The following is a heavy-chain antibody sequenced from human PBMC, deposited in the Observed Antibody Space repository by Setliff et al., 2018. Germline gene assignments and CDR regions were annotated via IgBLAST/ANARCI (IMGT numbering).Heavy chain of an antibody. CDR2: INQDGSGK. V-gene: IGHV3-7*01. CDR3: ARDGVYYAMDV. CDR1: GFTFSSFW. Sequence: GGSLRLSCAASGFTFSSFWMAWVRQSPGRGLEWVANINQDGSGKFYVDSVKGRFTIFRDNAKNSLYLQIDSLRDDDTAVYYCARDGVYYAMDVWGQGTTVTVS. J-gene: IGHJ6*02.